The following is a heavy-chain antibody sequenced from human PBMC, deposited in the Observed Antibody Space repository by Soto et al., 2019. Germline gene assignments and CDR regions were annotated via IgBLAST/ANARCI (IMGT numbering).Heavy chain of an antibody. CDR2: VWSDGSNK. Sequence: QVQLVESGGGVVQPGRSLRLSCAASGFKFSSHGMHWVRQAPGKGLEWVAVVWSDGSNKYYADSVKGRFTISRDNSMNTLYLQMNTLRAEDTAVYYCARDREDDGRDFYYYMDVWGKGTTVTVS. CDR1: GFKFSSHG. CDR3: ARDREDDGRDFYYYMDV. V-gene: IGHV3-33*01. D-gene: IGHD1-26*01. J-gene: IGHJ6*03.